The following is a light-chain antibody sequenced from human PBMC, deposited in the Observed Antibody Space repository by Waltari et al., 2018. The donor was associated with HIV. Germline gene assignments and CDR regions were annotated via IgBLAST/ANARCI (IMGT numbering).Light chain of an antibody. CDR2: NTN. CDR3: QSSDSTLSGSV. J-gene: IGLJ2*01. Sequence: QSVLTQPPSVSGAPGQRVTPSCPGRHPHIGTTDVHWYQQFPVTAPQLLIYNTNSRPSGVPDRFSGSKSGTSASLAITGLQSEDEADYFCQSSDSTLSGSVFGGGTKLTVL. CDR1: HPHIGTTD. V-gene: IGLV1-40*01.